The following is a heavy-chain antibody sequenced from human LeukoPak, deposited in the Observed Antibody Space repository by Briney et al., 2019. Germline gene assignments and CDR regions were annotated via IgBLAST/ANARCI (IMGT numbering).Heavy chain of an antibody. CDR2: IYYSGST. D-gene: IGHD3-22*01. Sequence: PGGSLRLSCAASGFTFSSYSMNWIRQPPGKGLEWIGSIYYSGSTYYNPSLKSRVTISVDTSKNQFSLKLSSVTAADTAVYYCARAYYYDSSGPSYYFDYWGQGTLVTVSS. CDR1: GFTFSSYS. CDR3: ARAYYYDSSGPSYYFDY. V-gene: IGHV4-39*07. J-gene: IGHJ4*02.